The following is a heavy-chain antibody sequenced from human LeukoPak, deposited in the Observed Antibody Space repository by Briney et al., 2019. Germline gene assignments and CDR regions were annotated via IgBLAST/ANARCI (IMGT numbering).Heavy chain of an antibody. CDR2: IYHSGST. CDR1: GYSISSGYY. J-gene: IGHJ4*02. Sequence: PSETLSLTCTVSGYSISSGYYWGWIRQPPGKGLEWIGSIYHSGSTYYNPSLKSRVTISVDTSKNQFSLKLSSVTAADTAVYYCARAFQLGSYSSSFDYWGQGTLVTVSS. D-gene: IGHD6-13*01. V-gene: IGHV4-38-2*02. CDR3: ARAFQLGSYSSSFDY.